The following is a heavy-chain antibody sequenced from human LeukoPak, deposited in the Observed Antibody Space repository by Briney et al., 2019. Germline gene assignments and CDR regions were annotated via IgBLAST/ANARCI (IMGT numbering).Heavy chain of an antibody. Sequence: GGSLRLSCAASGFIFGSYWMGWVRHAPGKGLEWVANIKQDGTEKYYVDSVKGRFTISRDNAKNSLYLQMNSLRAEDTAVYYCAREDNYYGSGTPFDYWGQGTLVTVSS. V-gene: IGHV3-7*01. J-gene: IGHJ4*02. CDR2: IKQDGTEK. CDR3: AREDNYYGSGTPFDY. D-gene: IGHD3-10*01. CDR1: GFIFGSYW.